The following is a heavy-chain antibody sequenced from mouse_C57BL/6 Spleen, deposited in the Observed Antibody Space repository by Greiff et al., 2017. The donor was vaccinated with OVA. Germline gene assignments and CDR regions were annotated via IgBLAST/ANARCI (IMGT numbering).Heavy chain of an antibody. CDR3: ARQITSAFDY. CDR1: GFTFTDYY. Sequence: EVQLVESGGGLVQPGGSLSLSCAASGFTFTDYYLCWVRQPPEKALVWLGFIRNKANGYTKEYSASVKGRFTISRDNSQSILYLQLNALRAEDSATYYCARQITSAFDYWGQGTTLTVSS. J-gene: IGHJ2*01. D-gene: IGHD2-4*01. CDR2: IRNKANGYTK. V-gene: IGHV7-3*01.